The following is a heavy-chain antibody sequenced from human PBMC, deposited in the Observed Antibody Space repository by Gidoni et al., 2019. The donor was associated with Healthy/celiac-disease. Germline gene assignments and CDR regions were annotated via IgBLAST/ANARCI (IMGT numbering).Heavy chain of an antibody. D-gene: IGHD3-10*01. CDR3: AKDPGYGSGPNYYYYMDV. J-gene: IGHJ6*03. V-gene: IGHV3-30*18. CDR2: ISYDGSNK. CDR1: GFTFRSYG. Sequence: QVQLVESGGGVVQPGRSLRLSCAASGFTFRSYGMHWVRQAPGKGLEWVAVISYDGSNKYYADSVKGLFTISRDNSKNTLYLQMNSLRAEDTAVYYCAKDPGYGSGPNYYYYMDVWGKGTTVTVSS.